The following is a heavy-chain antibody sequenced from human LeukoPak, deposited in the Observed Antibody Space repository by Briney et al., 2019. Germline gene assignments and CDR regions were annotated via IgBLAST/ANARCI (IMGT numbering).Heavy chain of an antibody. Sequence: PGGSLRLSCAGSGFTFSSYSMNWVRQAPGKGLEWVSSISSSSSSYIYYADSVKGRFTISRDNAKNSLYLQMNSLRAEDTAVYYCARDRAGTAMPMISYYYYYMDVWGKGTTVTVSS. CDR2: ISSSSSSYI. CDR3: ARDRAGTAMPMISYYYYYMDV. J-gene: IGHJ6*03. V-gene: IGHV3-21*01. CDR1: GFTFSSYS. D-gene: IGHD5-18*01.